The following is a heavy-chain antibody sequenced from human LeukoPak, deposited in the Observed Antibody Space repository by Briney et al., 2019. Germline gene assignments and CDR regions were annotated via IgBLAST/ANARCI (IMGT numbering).Heavy chain of an antibody. CDR3: ARGSPPRRNYDSRGYYLYYFDY. D-gene: IGHD3-22*01. CDR2: ISAYNGNT. J-gene: IGHJ4*02. Sequence: VASVKVSCKASGYTFTSYGISWVRQAPGQGLEGMGWISAYNGNTHYAQKLQGRVTMTTDTSTSTVYMELRSLRSDDTAVYYCARGSPPRRNYDSRGYYLYYFDYWGQGTLVTVSS. CDR1: GYTFTSYG. V-gene: IGHV1-18*01.